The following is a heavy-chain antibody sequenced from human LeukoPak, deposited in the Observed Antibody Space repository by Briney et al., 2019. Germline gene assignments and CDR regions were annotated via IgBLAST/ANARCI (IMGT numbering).Heavy chain of an antibody. CDR1: GGSISRDY. CDR3: ARLGGRDYYYGMDV. CDR2: IYYTGST. V-gene: IGHV4-59*08. J-gene: IGHJ6*02. Sequence: SETLSLTCTVSGGSISRDYWSWIRQPPGKGLEWIGYIYYTGSTNYNPSLKSRVTISVDTSKNQFSLKLSSVTAADTAVYYCARLGGRDYYYGMDVWGQGTTVTVSS.